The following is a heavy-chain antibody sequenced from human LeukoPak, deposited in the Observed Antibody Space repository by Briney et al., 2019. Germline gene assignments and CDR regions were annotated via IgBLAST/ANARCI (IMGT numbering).Heavy chain of an antibody. CDR3: ARRGGGIGYCSSTSCLRSYYYYYYMDV. Sequence: SETLSLTCAVYGGSFSGYYWSWIRQPPGKGLEWIGEINHSGSTNYNPSLKSRVTISVDTSKNQFSLKLSSVTAADTAVYYCARRGGGIGYCSSTSCLRSYYYYYYMDVWGKGTTVTISS. CDR1: GGSFSGYY. V-gene: IGHV4-34*01. CDR2: INHSGST. D-gene: IGHD2-2*01. J-gene: IGHJ6*03.